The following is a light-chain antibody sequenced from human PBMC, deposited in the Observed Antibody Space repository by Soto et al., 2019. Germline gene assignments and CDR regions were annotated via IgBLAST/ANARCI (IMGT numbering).Light chain of an antibody. Sequence: SALTQPPSASGSPGQSVTISCTGTSSDVGGYNYVSWYQQHPGKAPKLMIYEVNKRPSGVPDRFSGSKSGNTASLTVSGLQAEDEADYYCSSYAGSNNFVVFGGGTKLTVL. V-gene: IGLV2-8*01. CDR3: SSYAGSNNFVV. J-gene: IGLJ2*01. CDR2: EVN. CDR1: SSDVGGYNY.